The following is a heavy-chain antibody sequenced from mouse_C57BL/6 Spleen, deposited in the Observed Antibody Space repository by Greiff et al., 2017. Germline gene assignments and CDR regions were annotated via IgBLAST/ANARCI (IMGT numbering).Heavy chain of an antibody. Sequence: QVQLQQSGAELVKPGASVKLSCKASGYTFTEYTIHWVKQRSGQGLEWIGWFYPGSGSIKYNEKFKDKATLTADKSSSTVNLERSRLTSEYSAVSYCGRHEGAPSTTVLATGGFEYWGQGTTLTVSS. J-gene: IGHJ2*01. D-gene: IGHD1-1*01. CDR1: GYTFTEYT. CDR3: GRHEGAPSTTVLATGGFEY. V-gene: IGHV1-62-2*01. CDR2: FYPGSGSI.